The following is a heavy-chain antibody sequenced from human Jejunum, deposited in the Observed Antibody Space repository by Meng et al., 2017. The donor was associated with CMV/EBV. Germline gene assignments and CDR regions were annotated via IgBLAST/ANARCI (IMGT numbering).Heavy chain of an antibody. D-gene: IGHD6-6*01. CDR1: ISSGDYY. CDR3: ARGNLAESTSSPDYFDY. CDR2: VYYSGGT. J-gene: IGHJ4*02. V-gene: IGHV4-31*02. Sequence: ISSGDYYWSWIRQLPGKGLEWIGYVYYSGGTSYNPSLKSRITMSIDTSKDTFSLEVSSVTAADTAIYYCARGNLAESTSSPDYFDYWGQGTQVT.